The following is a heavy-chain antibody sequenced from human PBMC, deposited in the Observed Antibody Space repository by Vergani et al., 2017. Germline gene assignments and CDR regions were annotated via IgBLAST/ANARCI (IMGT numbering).Heavy chain of an antibody. V-gene: IGHV1-69*02. Sequence: QVQLVQSGAEVKKPGSSVKVSCKASGGTFSSYTISWVRQAPGQGLEWMGRSIPILGIANYAQKFQGRVTITADKSTSTAYMELSSLRSEDTAVYYCARLRYQRWGLDYWGQGTLVTVSS. D-gene: IGHD2-2*01. CDR1: GGTFSSYT. CDR2: SIPILGIA. J-gene: IGHJ4*02. CDR3: ARLRYQRWGLDY.